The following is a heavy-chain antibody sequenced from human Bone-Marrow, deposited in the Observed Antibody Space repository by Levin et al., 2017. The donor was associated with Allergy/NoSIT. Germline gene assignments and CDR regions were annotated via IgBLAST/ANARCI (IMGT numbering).Heavy chain of an antibody. CDR1: GFDVNSFS. CDR2: ISASGTTI. J-gene: IGHJ6*04. Sequence: GGSLRLSCAASGFDVNSFSMNWVRQAPGKGLEWISYISASGTTIYYAHSVRGRFTISRDNAQNSLYLQMHNLGAEDTAVYYCARKGDLWGKGTTVIVSS. CDR3: ARKGDL. V-gene: IGHV3-48*01.